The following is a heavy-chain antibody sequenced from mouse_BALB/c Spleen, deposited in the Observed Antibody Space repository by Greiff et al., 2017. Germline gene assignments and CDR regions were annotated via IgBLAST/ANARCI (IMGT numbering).Heavy chain of an antibody. Sequence: EVKVEESGGGLVQPGGSRKLSCAASGFTFSSFGMHWVRQAPEKGLEWVAYISSGSSTIYYADTVKGRFTISRDNPKNTLFLQMTSLRSEDTAMYYCARSGSYYGNSYAMDYWGQGTSVTVSS. CDR2: ISSGSSTI. V-gene: IGHV5-17*02. J-gene: IGHJ4*01. CDR1: GFTFSSFG. D-gene: IGHD2-10*01. CDR3: ARSGSYYGNSYAMDY.